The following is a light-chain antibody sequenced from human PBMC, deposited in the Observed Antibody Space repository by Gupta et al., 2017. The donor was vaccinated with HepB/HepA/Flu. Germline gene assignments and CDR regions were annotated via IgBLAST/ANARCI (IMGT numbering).Light chain of an antibody. CDR1: KSVSSSY. Sequence: ESVLTKSPGTLSLSPGERATLSCRASKSVSSSYLSWYQQKPGQAPRLLIYGASSRATGIPDRFSGSGSGTDFTLTISRLEPEDFAVYYCQQYGSSRWTFGQGTKVEIK. J-gene: IGKJ1*01. CDR2: GAS. V-gene: IGKV3-20*01. CDR3: QQYGSSRWT.